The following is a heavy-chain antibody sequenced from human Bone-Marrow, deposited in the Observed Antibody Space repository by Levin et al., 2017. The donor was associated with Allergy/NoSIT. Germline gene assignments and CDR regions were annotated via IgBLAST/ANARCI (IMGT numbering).Heavy chain of an antibody. CDR2: MNPNSGNT. Sequence: ASVKVSCKASGYTFTSYDINWVRQATGQGLEWMGWMNPNSGNTGYAQKFQGRVTMTRNTSISTAYMELSSLRSEDTAVYYCARAATSIMITFGGVIGEDYWGQGTLVTVSS. J-gene: IGHJ4*02. D-gene: IGHD3-16*02. V-gene: IGHV1-8*01. CDR3: ARAATSIMITFGGVIGEDY. CDR1: GYTFTSYD.